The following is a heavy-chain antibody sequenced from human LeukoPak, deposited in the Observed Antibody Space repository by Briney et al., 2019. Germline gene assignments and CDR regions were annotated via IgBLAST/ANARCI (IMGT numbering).Heavy chain of an antibody. CDR1: GFTFSSYG. V-gene: IGHV3-30*03. Sequence: GGSPRLSCAASGFTFSSYGMHWVRQAPGKGLEWVAVISYDGSNKYYADSVKGRFTISRDNSKNTLYLQMNSLRAEDTAVYYCAIIPRGYCSSTSCPSYYGMDVWGKGTTVTVSS. CDR2: ISYDGSNK. J-gene: IGHJ6*04. D-gene: IGHD2-2*01. CDR3: AIIPRGYCSSTSCPSYYGMDV.